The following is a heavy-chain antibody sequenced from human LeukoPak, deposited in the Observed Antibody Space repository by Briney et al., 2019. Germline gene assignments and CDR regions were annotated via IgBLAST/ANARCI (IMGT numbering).Heavy chain of an antibody. CDR3: ATGEETVLGY. CDR2: FDTEDGET. CDR1: GYTLTELS. J-gene: IGHJ4*02. D-gene: IGHD5-24*01. Sequence: ASVKISCKVSGYTLTELSMHWVRQAPGKGLEWMGGFDTEDGETIYAQKFQGRVTMTEDTSTDTAYMELISLRSEDTAVYYCATGEETVLGYWGQGTLVTVSS. V-gene: IGHV1-24*01.